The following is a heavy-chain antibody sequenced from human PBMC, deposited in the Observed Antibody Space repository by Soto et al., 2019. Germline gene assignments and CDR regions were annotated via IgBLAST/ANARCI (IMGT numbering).Heavy chain of an antibody. J-gene: IGHJ6*03. V-gene: IGHV3-23*01. CDR3: AKTEYYDFWSGYSEWIYYMDV. Sequence: GGSLRLSCAASGFTFSSYAMSWVRQAPGKGLEWVSAISGSGGSTYYADSVKGRFTISRDNSKNTLYLQMNSLRAEDTAVYYCAKTEYYDFWSGYSEWIYYMDVWGKGTTVTVSS. CDR1: GFTFSSYA. D-gene: IGHD3-3*01. CDR2: ISGSGGST.